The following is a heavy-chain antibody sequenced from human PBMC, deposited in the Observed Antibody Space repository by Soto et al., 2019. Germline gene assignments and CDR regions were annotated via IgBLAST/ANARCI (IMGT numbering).Heavy chain of an antibody. CDR3: AREAGYCSRTSCYRRAFDT. J-gene: IGHJ3*02. D-gene: IGHD2-2*01. CDR1: GFTFSGHW. V-gene: IGHV3-74*03. Sequence: PGGSLRLSCAASGFTFSGHWMHWVRQVPGKGLEWVSRINTDGATSTYADSVKGRFTISRDNAKNTLYLQMSALRAEDTALYYCAREAGYCSRTSCYRRAFDTWGQGTTVTVSS. CDR2: INTDGATS.